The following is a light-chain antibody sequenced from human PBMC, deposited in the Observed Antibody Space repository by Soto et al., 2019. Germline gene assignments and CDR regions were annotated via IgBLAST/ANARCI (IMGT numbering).Light chain of an antibody. CDR3: QQYDYLIT. CDR1: QSLNSNY. Sequence: EIVLTQSPGTLSLSPGERATLSCRASQSLNSNYLAWHQQKPGQAPRLLIYDTFSRATGIPDRFSGSGSGTDFTFTISRLEPEDFAVYFCQQYDYLITFSQGTRLEI. CDR2: DTF. V-gene: IGKV3-20*01. J-gene: IGKJ5*01.